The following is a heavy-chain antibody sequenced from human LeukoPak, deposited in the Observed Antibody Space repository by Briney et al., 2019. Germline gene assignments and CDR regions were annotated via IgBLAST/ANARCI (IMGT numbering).Heavy chain of an antibody. CDR2: IDAGNGRT. CDR3: ARPHGGGYGILFDY. CDR1: GYDFTKYA. D-gene: IGHD5-12*01. J-gene: IGHJ4*02. V-gene: IGHV1-3*03. Sequence: GASVKVSCKASGYDFTKYAVQWVRQAPGQRLEWMGWIDAGNGRTKYSQDFQGRVTITRDTSASIAYMELSSLRSDDMAVYYCARPHGGGYGILFDYWGQGTLVTVSS.